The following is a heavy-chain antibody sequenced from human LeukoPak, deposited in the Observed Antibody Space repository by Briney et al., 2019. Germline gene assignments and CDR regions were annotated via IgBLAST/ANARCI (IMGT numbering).Heavy chain of an antibody. D-gene: IGHD5-12*01. J-gene: IGHJ4*02. CDR3: VRDYKGYSGYDGFDY. Sequence: GASVKVSCKTSGYTFSNYGISWVRQAPGQGLEWMGWISAYNGNTNYAQKLQGRVTMTTDTSTRTAYIELKSMRSDDTAVYYCVRDYKGYSGYDGFDYWGQGTLVTVSS. CDR2: ISAYNGNT. CDR1: GYTFSNYG. V-gene: IGHV1-18*01.